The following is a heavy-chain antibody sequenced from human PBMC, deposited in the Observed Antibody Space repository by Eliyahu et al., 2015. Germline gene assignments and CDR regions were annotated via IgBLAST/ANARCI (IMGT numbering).Heavy chain of an antibody. CDR1: GGSXXSSSYY. CDR3: ARLWEYYFDY. V-gene: IGHV4-39*07. Sequence: QLQLQESGPGLVKPSETLSLXXTXXGGSXXSSSYYWGWVRQPPGKGLEWIGTIYYSGRTYYNPSLKSRVTISVDTSKNQFSLKLSSVTAADTAVYYCARLWEYYFDYWGQGTLVTVSS. J-gene: IGHJ4*02. D-gene: IGHD1-26*01. CDR2: IYYSGRT.